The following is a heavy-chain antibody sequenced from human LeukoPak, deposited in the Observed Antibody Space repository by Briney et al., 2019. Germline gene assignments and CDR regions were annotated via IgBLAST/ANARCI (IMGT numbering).Heavy chain of an antibody. J-gene: IGHJ1*01. Sequence: SVKVSCKASGGTFSSYAISWVRQAPGQGLEWMGGIIPIFGTANYAQKFQGRVTITADKSTSTAYMELSSLRSEDTAVYYCAKDDAWGRYKDWGQGTLVTVSS. CDR3: AKDDAWGRYKD. CDR1: GGTFSSYA. CDR2: IIPIFGTA. D-gene: IGHD3-16*01. V-gene: IGHV1-69*06.